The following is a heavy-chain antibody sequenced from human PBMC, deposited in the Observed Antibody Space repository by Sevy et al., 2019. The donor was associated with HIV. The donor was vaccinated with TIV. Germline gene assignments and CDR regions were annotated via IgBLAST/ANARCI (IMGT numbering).Heavy chain of an antibody. CDR1: GFTFSSYE. Sequence: GGSLRLSCAASGFTFSSYEMNWVRQAPGKGLEWVSYISNCGTTISYSDSVKGRLTISRDNARNPLYLQMNILRAEDTAVYYCARDLPPSATTVAHFDCWGQGTLVTVSS. D-gene: IGHD4-17*01. CDR3: ARDLPPSATTVAHFDC. V-gene: IGHV3-48*03. CDR2: ISNCGTTI. J-gene: IGHJ4*02.